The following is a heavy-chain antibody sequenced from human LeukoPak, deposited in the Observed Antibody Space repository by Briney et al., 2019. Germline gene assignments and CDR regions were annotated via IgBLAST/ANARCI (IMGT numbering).Heavy chain of an antibody. CDR3: ARESGGSYFDY. Sequence: GGSLRLSCAASGFTFSSYSMNWVRQAPGKGLEWVSYISSTSSTIYYADSVKGRFTISRDNAKNSLYLQMNSLRAEDTAVYYCARESGGSYFDYWGQGTLVTVSS. J-gene: IGHJ4*02. D-gene: IGHD1-26*01. CDR2: ISSTSSTI. CDR1: GFTFSSYS. V-gene: IGHV3-48*04.